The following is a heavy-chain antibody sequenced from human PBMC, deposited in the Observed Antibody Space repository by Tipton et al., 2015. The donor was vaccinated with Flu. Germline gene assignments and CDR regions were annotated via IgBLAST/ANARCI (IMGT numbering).Heavy chain of an antibody. CDR3: ATERKGQWSY. Sequence: SLRLSCAASGFTFSSYWMHWVRQAPGKGLTWVSRIDSDGSPTTYADSVKGRFTISRDNAKNTLYLQMSSLRAEDTAVYYCATERKGQWSYWGQGTLVTVSS. D-gene: IGHD6-19*01. V-gene: IGHV3-74*01. J-gene: IGHJ4*02. CDR2: IDSDGSPT. CDR1: GFTFSSYW.